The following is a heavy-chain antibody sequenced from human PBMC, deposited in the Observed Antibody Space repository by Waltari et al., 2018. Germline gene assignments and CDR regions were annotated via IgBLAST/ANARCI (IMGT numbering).Heavy chain of an antibody. J-gene: IGHJ6*02. D-gene: IGHD5-12*01. CDR1: AFTFSSYA. CDR2: ISGSGGST. Sequence: EVQLLESGGGLVQPGGSLRLSCAAPAFTFSSYAISWVRQAPGKGLEWVSAISGSGGSTYYADSVKGRFTISRDNSKNTLYLQMNSLRAEDTAVYYCADRLRGRWAYGMDVWGQGTTVTVSS. V-gene: IGHV3-23*01. CDR3: ADRLRGRWAYGMDV.